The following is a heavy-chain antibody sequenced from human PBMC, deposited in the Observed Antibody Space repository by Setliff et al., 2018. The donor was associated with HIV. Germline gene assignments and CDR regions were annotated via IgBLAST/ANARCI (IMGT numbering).Heavy chain of an antibody. CDR2: IKSNVLGATT. Sequence: GGSLRLSCAASGFTFSNAWINWVRQAPGKGPEWVGRIKSNVLGATTDYAAPVKGRFIISRDDSKNTLYLQMSSLKTEDTAVCYCVTEHLGWSSYLPLYWGQGALVTVSS. V-gene: IGHV3-15*07. CDR3: VTEHLGWSSYLPLY. D-gene: IGHD3-3*01. CDR1: GFTFSNAW. J-gene: IGHJ4*02.